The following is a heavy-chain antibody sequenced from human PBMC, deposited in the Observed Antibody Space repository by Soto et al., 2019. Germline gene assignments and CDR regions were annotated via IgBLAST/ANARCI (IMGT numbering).Heavy chain of an antibody. Sequence: PGGSLRLSCAASGFTFSGYAMSWVRQAPGKGLEWVSAISGSGGSTYYADSVKGRFTISRDNSKNTLYLQMNSLRAEDTAVYYCAKSSIAARLLYFDYWGQGTLVTVSS. CDR3: AKSSIAARLLYFDY. V-gene: IGHV3-23*01. CDR2: ISGSGGST. J-gene: IGHJ4*02. CDR1: GFTFSGYA. D-gene: IGHD6-6*01.